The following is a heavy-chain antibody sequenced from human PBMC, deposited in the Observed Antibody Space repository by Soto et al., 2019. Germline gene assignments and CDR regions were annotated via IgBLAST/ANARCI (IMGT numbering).Heavy chain of an antibody. CDR1: GFTFSSYG. V-gene: IGHV3-30*18. Sequence: QVQLVESGGGVVQPGRSLRLSCAASGFTFSSYGMHWARQAPGKGLEWVAVISYDGSNKYYADSVKGRFTISRDNSKNTLYLQMNSLRAEDTAVYYCAKDGAGYSLPDYWGQGTLVTVSS. CDR3: AKDGAGYSLPDY. CDR2: ISYDGSNK. J-gene: IGHJ4*02. D-gene: IGHD5-18*01.